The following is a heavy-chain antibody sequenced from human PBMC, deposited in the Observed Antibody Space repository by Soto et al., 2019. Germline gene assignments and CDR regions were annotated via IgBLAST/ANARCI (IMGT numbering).Heavy chain of an antibody. CDR1: GGTFSSYT. CDR3: AMDIGGSSDHAQEDY. CDR2: IIPILGIA. D-gene: IGHD5-12*01. V-gene: IGHV1-69*02. Sequence: QVQLVQSGAEVKKPGSSVKVSCKASGGTFSSYTISWVRQAPGQGLEWMGRIIPILGIANYAQKFQGRVTITADKSTSAAYMELSSLRSEDAAMYYCAMDIGGSSDHAQEDYWSQGTLVTVSS. J-gene: IGHJ4*02.